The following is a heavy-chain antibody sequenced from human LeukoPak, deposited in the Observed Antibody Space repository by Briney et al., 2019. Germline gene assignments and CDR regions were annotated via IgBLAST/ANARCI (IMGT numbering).Heavy chain of an antibody. D-gene: IGHD5-24*01. CDR2: IYYSGST. CDR3: ARVRSNWYFDL. V-gene: IGHV4-59*01. J-gene: IGHJ2*01. Sequence: PSETLSLTCAVYGGSFSGYYWSWIRQPPGKGLEWIGYIYYSGSTNYNPSLKSRVTISVDTSKNQFSLKLSSVTAADTAVYYCARVRSNWYFDLWGRGTLVTVSS. CDR1: GGSFSGYY.